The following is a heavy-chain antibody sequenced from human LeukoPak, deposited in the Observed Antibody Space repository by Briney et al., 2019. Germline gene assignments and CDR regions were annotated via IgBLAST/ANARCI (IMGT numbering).Heavy chain of an antibody. CDR2: INHIGST. V-gene: IGHV4-34*01. D-gene: IGHD3-10*01. CDR3: ARGYGSGSYYPLSYYYYGMDV. J-gene: IGHJ6*02. CDR1: RGSFSGYY. Sequence: PSETLSLTCAVYRGSFSGYYWSWIRQPPGKGLEWIGEINHIGSTNYNPSLKSRVTISVDTSKNQFSLKLSSVTAADTAVYYCARGYGSGSYYPLSYYYYGMDVWGQGTTVTVSS.